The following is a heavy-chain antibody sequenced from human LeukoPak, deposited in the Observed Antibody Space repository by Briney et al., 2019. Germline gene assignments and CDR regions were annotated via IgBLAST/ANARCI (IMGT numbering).Heavy chain of an antibody. CDR3: ARADTSMVNKGAFEI. D-gene: IGHD5-18*01. CDR1: GGTFSRYA. Sequence: SVKVSCKASGGTFSRYAIAWVRQAPGQGLEWMGGIIPIFGTANSAQKFQGRVTIIADESASTAYMELSSLRSEDTAVYYCARADTSMVNKGAFEIWGQGTMVTVS. CDR2: IIPIFGTA. V-gene: IGHV1-69*13. J-gene: IGHJ3*02.